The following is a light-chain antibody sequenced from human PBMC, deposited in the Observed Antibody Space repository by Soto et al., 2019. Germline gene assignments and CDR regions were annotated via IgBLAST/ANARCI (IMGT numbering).Light chain of an antibody. CDR2: TNN. CDR1: SSNIGRNT. CDR3: AAWDDSLMGV. Sequence: QSVLTRPPSASGTPGQRVTISCSVSSSNIGRNTVNWYQQLPGTAPKLLIYTNNQRPSGVPDRFSGSKSGTSASLAISGLQSEDEADYYCAAWDDSLMGVFGGGTKLTVL. V-gene: IGLV1-44*01. J-gene: IGLJ3*02.